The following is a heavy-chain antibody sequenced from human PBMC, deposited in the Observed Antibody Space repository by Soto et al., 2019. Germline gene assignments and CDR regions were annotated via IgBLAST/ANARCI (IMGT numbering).Heavy chain of an antibody. CDR1: GFTFSSYA. J-gene: IGHJ5*02. CDR2: ITNDGSNK. V-gene: IGHV3-30-3*01. Sequence: LRLSCAASGFTFSSYAMHLFRQAPGKGLEWVAVITNDGSNKYYADSVKGRFTISRDNSKNTLYLQMNSLRAEDTAVYYCAREMGVLNWFDPWGQGTLVTVSS. CDR3: AREMGVLNWFDP. D-gene: IGHD1-26*01.